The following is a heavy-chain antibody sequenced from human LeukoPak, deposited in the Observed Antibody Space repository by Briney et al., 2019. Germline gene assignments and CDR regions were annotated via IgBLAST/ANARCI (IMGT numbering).Heavy chain of an antibody. Sequence: GGSLRLSCAASEFTFSSYGMSWIRQAPGKGLEWVSFITSSGSTVYYADSVKGRFTVSRDNAKNSLYLQMNSLKVEDTAVYFCARDLDTAMESFDYWGQGTLVAVSS. CDR2: ITSSGSTV. J-gene: IGHJ4*02. CDR3: ARDLDTAMESFDY. V-gene: IGHV3-11*01. CDR1: EFTFSSYG. D-gene: IGHD5-18*01.